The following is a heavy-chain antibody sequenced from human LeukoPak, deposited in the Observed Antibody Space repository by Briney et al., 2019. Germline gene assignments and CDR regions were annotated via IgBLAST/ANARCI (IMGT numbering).Heavy chain of an antibody. D-gene: IGHD3/OR15-3a*01. CDR1: GGSVSTNSYY. V-gene: IGHV4-61*01. CDR2: IYYSGST. J-gene: IGHJ3*02. CDR3: ARDPGLDAFDI. Sequence: PSETLSLTCTVSGGSVSTNSYYWSWIRQPPGKGLEWIGYIYYSGSTNYNPSLKSRVTISVDTSKNQFSLKLSSVTAADTAVYYCARDPGLDAFDIWGQGTMDTVSS.